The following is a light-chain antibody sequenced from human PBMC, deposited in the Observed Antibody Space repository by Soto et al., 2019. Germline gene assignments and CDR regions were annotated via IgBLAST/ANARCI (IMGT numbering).Light chain of an antibody. CDR3: ASWDDSLNGPV. CDR2: TNT. CDR1: SSNVGGNP. V-gene: IGLV1-44*01. Sequence: QSVLTQPPSASGTPGQRVTISCPGSSSNVGGNPVNWYQHVPTTAPKLLIYTNTQRPSGVPDRFSGSKSGTSASLAISGLQSEDEADYYCASWDDSLNGPVFGTGTKVTVL. J-gene: IGLJ1*01.